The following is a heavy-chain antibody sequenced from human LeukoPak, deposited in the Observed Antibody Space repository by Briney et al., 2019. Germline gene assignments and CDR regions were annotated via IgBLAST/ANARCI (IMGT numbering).Heavy chain of an antibody. CDR2: IYYSGST. Sequence: SETLSLTCTVSGGSVSSGSYYWSWIRQPPGKGLKWIGYIYYSGSTNYNPSLKSRVTISVDTSKNQFSLKLSSVTAADTAVYYCARDNPNYDYVWGSYRHFDYWGQGTLVTVSS. J-gene: IGHJ4*02. CDR3: ARDNPNYDYVWGSYRHFDY. CDR1: GGSVSSGSYY. V-gene: IGHV4-61*01. D-gene: IGHD3-16*02.